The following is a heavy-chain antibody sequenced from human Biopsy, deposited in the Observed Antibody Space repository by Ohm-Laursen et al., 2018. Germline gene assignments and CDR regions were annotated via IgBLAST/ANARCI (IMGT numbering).Heavy chain of an antibody. CDR2: IYTSGSP. J-gene: IGHJ3*02. D-gene: IGHD1-26*01. Sequence: SETLSLTCTVSGDSINNYYWSWNRQPAGKGLEWIGRIYTSGSPNYNLSLESRVTMSVDTSKNQFSLNLRSVTAADTAVYYCARGTGRYYVYGAFDIWGQGTVVTVSS. V-gene: IGHV4-4*07. CDR1: GDSINNYY. CDR3: ARGTGRYYVYGAFDI.